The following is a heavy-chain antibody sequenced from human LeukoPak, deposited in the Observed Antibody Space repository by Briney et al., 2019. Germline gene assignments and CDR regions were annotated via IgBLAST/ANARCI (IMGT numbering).Heavy chain of an antibody. J-gene: IGHJ4*02. D-gene: IGHD6-6*01. Sequence: ASVKVSCKASGYTFTSYYMHWVRQAPGQGLEWMGIINPSGGSTSYAQKFQGRVTITADESTSTAYMELSSLRSEDTAVYYCAREGLGVSSSPVVYFGYWGQGTLVTVSS. CDR3: AREGLGVSSSPVVYFGY. CDR2: INPSGGST. CDR1: GYTFTSYY. V-gene: IGHV1-46*01.